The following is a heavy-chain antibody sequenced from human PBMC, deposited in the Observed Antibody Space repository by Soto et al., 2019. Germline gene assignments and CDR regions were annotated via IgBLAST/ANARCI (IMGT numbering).Heavy chain of an antibody. CDR2: IRGSSKYT. D-gene: IGHD6-19*01. V-gene: IGHV3-11*06. Sequence: QVQLVESGVGLVKTGGSLRLSCADSGFNFSDHYMNWIRQAPGKVLEWVSYIRGSSKYTNFADSVNGRFTISRDNAKNSLYLQMNSLRVEDTAVYYCARHTRGWHYYDSWGQGTPVTVSS. J-gene: IGHJ4*02. CDR3: ARHTRGWHYYDS. CDR1: GFNFSDHY.